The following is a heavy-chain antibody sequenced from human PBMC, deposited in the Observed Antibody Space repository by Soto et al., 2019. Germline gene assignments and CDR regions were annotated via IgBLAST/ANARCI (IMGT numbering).Heavy chain of an antibody. CDR1: GGSISSGGYY. CDR2: IYYSGST. D-gene: IGHD3-10*01. V-gene: IGHV4-31*03. Sequence: SETLSLTCTVSGGSISSGGYYWSWIRQHPGKGLEWIGYIYYSGSTYYNPSLKSRVTISVDTSKNQFSLKLRSVTAAVTAVYYCARGSEGDFILRPRYGGYYFDYWGQGTLVTVSS. J-gene: IGHJ4*02. CDR3: ARGSEGDFILRPRYGGYYFDY.